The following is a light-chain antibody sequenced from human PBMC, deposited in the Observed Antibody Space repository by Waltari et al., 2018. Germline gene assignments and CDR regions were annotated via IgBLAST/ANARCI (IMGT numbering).Light chain of an antibody. V-gene: IGLV1-40*01. Sequence: QSVLTQPPSVSGAPGPRVPISCTGSSSHLGAGSDVHWYHQLPGTAPKLLIYDNSYRPSGVPDRFSGSKSGTSASLAITGLQAEDEADYYCQTYDSSLSGVVFGGGTKLTVL. CDR2: DNS. CDR3: QTYDSSLSGVV. J-gene: IGLJ2*01. CDR1: SSHLGAGSD.